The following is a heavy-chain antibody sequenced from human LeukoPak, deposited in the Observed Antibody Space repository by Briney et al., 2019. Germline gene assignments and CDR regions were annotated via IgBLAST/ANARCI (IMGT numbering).Heavy chain of an antibody. J-gene: IGHJ4*02. Sequence: GGSLRLSCAASGFTFSSYEMNGVRQAPGKGLEWVSYISSSGSTIYYADSVKGRFTISRDNAKNSLYLQMNSLRAEDTAVYYCARLYSSGWRYFDYWGQGTLVTVSP. CDR3: ARLYSSGWRYFDY. D-gene: IGHD6-19*01. CDR2: ISSSGSTI. V-gene: IGHV3-48*03. CDR1: GFTFSSYE.